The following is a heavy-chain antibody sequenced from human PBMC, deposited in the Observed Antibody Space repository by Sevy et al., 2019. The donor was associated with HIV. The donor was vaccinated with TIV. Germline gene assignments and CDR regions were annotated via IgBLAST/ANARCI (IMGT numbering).Heavy chain of an antibody. CDR3: ARTLHHTSGTTSGRYFDY. D-gene: IGHD1-7*01. CDR1: GFTFSSYS. CDR2: ITFSSATM. V-gene: IGHV3-48*02. Sequence: GGSLRLSCAASGFTFSSYSMNWVRQAPGKGLEWVSYITFSSATMYYADSVKGRFTISRDNAQNSLYLQMNSLRDEDTAVYYCARTLHHTSGTTSGRYFDYWGQGTLVTVSS. J-gene: IGHJ4*02.